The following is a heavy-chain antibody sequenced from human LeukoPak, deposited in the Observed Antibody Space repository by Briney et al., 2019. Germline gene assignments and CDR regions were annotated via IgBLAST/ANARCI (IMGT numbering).Heavy chain of an antibody. CDR3: AKDHPLYCSGGSCYDYYGMDV. CDR1: GFTFSSYA. V-gene: IGHV3-23*01. CDR2: ISGSGGST. D-gene: IGHD2-15*01. J-gene: IGHJ6*02. Sequence: GGSLRLSCAASGFTFSSYAMSWVRQAPGKGLEWVSAISGSGGSTYYADSVKGRFTISRDNSKNTLYLQMNGLRAEDTAVYYCAKDHPLYCSGGSCYDYYGMDVWGQGTTVTVSS.